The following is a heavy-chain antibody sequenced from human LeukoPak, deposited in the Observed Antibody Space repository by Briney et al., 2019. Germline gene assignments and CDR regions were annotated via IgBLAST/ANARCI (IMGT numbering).Heavy chain of an antibody. Sequence: GGSLRLSCAASGFTFSDFWMGWVRQAPGKGLEWVANINQDGSENYYVDSVKGRFTISRDNAKNSLYLQMNSLRAEDTAAYYCTKGRSNHYWGQGTLVTVST. CDR2: INQDGSEN. CDR1: GFTFSDFW. J-gene: IGHJ4*02. D-gene: IGHD3-10*01. V-gene: IGHV3-7*01. CDR3: TKGRSNHY.